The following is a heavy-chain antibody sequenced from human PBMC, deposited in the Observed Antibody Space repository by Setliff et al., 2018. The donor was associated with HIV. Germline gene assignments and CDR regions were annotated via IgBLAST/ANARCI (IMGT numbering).Heavy chain of an antibody. V-gene: IGHV1-46*01. Sequence: ASVKVSCKASGYTFTSYYLHWVRQAPGQGLEWMGMINPSGGSASYAQKFQGRVTMSRDTSTSTAYMELRSLRSDDTAVYYCARDGFPDSTWRPTDLWGQGTMVTVSS. CDR2: INPSGGSA. CDR3: ARDGFPDSTWRPTDL. D-gene: IGHD6-13*01. J-gene: IGHJ3*01. CDR1: GYTFTSYY.